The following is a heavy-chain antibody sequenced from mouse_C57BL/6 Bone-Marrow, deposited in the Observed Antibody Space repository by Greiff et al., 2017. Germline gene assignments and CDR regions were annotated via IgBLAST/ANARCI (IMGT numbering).Heavy chain of an antibody. D-gene: IGHD1-1*01. CDR2: IYPGGGYT. CDR1: GYTFTNYW. J-gene: IGHJ2*01. V-gene: IGHV1-63*01. Sequence: VQLQESGAELVRPGTSVKMSCKASGYTFTNYWIGWAKQRPGHGLEWIGEIYPGGGYTNYNEKFKGKATLTADKSSSTAYMQFSSLTSEDSAIYYCARFSYYGSSPYFDYWGQGTTLTVSS. CDR3: ARFSYYGSSPYFDY.